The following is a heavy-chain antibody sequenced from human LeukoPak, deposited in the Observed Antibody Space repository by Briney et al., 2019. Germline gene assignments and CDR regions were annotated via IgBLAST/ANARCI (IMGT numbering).Heavy chain of an antibody. CDR2: INSDGSST. D-gene: IGHD5-24*01. J-gene: IGHJ4*02. CDR3: ARQYNYGLDY. V-gene: IGHV3-74*01. CDR1: RFTLSSYW. Sequence: GGSLRLSCAASRFTLSSYWMHWVRQAPGKGLVWVSRINSDGSSTNYADSVKGRFTISRDNAKNTLYLQMNSLRAEDTAVYYCARQYNYGLDYWGQGTLVTVSS.